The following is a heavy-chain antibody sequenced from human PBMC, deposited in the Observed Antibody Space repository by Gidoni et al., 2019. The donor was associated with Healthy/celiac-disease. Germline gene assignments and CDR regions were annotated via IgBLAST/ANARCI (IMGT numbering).Heavy chain of an antibody. J-gene: IGHJ6*02. CDR3: AREKLDYYGMDV. V-gene: IGHV4-31*03. CDR1: GGSISSGGYY. Sequence: QVQLQESGPGLMKPSQTLSLTCTVSGGSISSGGYYWSWIRQHPGKGLEWIGYIYYSGSTYYNPSLKSRVTISGDTSKNQFSLKLSSVTAADTAVYYCAREKLDYYGMDVWGQGTTVTVSS. CDR2: IYYSGST.